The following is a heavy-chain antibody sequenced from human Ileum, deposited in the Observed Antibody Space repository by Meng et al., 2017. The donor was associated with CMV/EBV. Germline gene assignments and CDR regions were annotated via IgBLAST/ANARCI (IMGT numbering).Heavy chain of an antibody. Sequence: SETLSLTCNVSGGSITSTSYYWGWIRQAPGKGLKWIGSIYRSGSTYTNPSLRSRITMSVDTSKNQFSLKLSSVTAADTAVYFCARRDRRFLEWLFDSWGQGTLVTVSS. V-gene: IGHV4-39*01. CDR3: ARRDRRFLEWLFDS. D-gene: IGHD3-3*01. CDR1: GGSITSTSYY. CDR2: IYRSGST. J-gene: IGHJ4*02.